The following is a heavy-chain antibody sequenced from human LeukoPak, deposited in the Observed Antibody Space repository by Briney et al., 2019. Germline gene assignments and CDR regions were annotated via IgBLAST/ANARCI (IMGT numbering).Heavy chain of an antibody. CDR3: ARGGYSSGFQNYYGMDL. J-gene: IGHJ6*02. CDR2: TYYRSKWIS. Sequence: SQTLSLTCDISGDSVSSNSATWNWVRPSPLRGLEWLGRTYYRSKWISDYALSVKSRMTFNPDTSKNQLSLQLNSVTPEDTAVYYCARGGYSSGFQNYYGMDLWGQGTPVTVSS. CDR1: GDSVSSNSAT. V-gene: IGHV6-1*01. D-gene: IGHD6-25*01.